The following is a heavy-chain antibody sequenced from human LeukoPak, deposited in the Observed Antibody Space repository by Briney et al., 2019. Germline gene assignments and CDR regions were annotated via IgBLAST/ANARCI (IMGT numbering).Heavy chain of an antibody. V-gene: IGHV1-2*02. J-gene: IGHJ6*02. Sequence: GASVKFSCKASGYTFTGYYMHWVRQAPGQGLEWMGWINPNSGGTNYAQKFQGRVTMTRDTSISTAYMELSRLRSDDTAVYYCAREDVVPAASGYYYYGMDVWGQGTTVTVSS. D-gene: IGHD2-2*01. CDR1: GYTFTGYY. CDR2: INPNSGGT. CDR3: AREDVVPAASGYYYYGMDV.